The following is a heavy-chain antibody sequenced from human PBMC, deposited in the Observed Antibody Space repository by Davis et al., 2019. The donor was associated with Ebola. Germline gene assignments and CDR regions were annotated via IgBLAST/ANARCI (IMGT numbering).Heavy chain of an antibody. J-gene: IGHJ6*02. D-gene: IGHD3-10*01. CDR2: VSPDGSRT. CDR3: ARSVLWFRDHKYYYGMDV. V-gene: IGHV3-74*01. CDR1: GFALSSHW. Sequence: GESLKISCAASGFALSSHWMHWVRQAPGKGLVWVSQVSPDGSRTYYVDSVKGRFTISRDNAKNSLYLQMNSLRAEDTAVYYCARSVLWFRDHKYYYGMDVWGQGTTVTVSS.